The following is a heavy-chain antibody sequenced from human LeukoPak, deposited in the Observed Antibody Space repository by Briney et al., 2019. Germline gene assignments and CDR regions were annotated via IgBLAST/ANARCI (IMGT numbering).Heavy chain of an antibody. CDR1: GYSFITNW. Sequence: GESLKISCKGSGYSFITNWIGRVRQMPGKGLEWMGIIYPGDSDTRYSPSFQGQVTISADKSISTTYLQWSSLKASDTAMYYCARPRFGYDAFDIWGQGTMVTVSS. J-gene: IGHJ3*02. CDR2: IYPGDSDT. D-gene: IGHD3-10*01. V-gene: IGHV5-51*01. CDR3: ARPRFGYDAFDI.